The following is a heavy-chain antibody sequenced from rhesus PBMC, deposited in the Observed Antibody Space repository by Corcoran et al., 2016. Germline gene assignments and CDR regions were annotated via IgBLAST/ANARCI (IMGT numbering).Heavy chain of an antibody. CDR1: GFTFISYD. Sequence: EVQLVESGGGLVQPGGSLRLSCAASGFTFISYDMSWVRQAPGKGLEWVSYTSNGAGSTYYADSVKGRFTISRDNSKNTLSLQMNSLRAEDTAVYYCAKVNYGSSYLGLDSWGQGVVVTVSS. V-gene: IGHV3S5*01. D-gene: IGHD4-29*01. CDR3: AKVNYGSSYLGLDS. J-gene: IGHJ6*01. CDR2: YTSNGAGST.